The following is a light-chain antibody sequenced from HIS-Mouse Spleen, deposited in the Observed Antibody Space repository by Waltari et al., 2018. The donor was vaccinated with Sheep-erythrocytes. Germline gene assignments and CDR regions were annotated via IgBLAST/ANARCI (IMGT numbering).Light chain of an antibody. Sequence: DIQMTQSPSSLSASVGDRVTITCQASQDISNYLNWYQQKPGKAPKLLIYDASNLETGVPSRCFGSGSGTDFTFTISSLQPEDIATYYCQQYDNLLALTFGGGTKVEIK. CDR3: QQYDNLLALT. J-gene: IGKJ4*01. V-gene: IGKV1-33*01. CDR1: QDISNY. CDR2: DAS.